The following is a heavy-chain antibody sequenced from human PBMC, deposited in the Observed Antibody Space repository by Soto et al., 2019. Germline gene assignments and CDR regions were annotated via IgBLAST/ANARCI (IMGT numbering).Heavy chain of an antibody. J-gene: IGHJ4*02. Sequence: QVQLHESGPGLVKSSETLSLTCVVFGGSISTYYWSWIRQPPGKGLEWIGSIYYSGSPNYNPSLQSRLTISIDPSKNHLSLRLKSGTAADSAVYYCATSVDYFDPWGQGTLVTVSS. CDR1: GGSISTYY. V-gene: IGHV4-59*01. D-gene: IGHD3-10*01. CDR2: IYYSGSP. CDR3: ATSVDYFDP.